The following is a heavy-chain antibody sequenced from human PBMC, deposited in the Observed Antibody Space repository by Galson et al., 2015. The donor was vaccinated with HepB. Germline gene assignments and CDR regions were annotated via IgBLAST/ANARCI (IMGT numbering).Heavy chain of an antibody. CDR3: ARDDSGDLPIDY. V-gene: IGHV3-11*06. J-gene: IGHJ4*02. Sequence: SLRLSCAASGLTFSDYYMSWIGQAPGKGLEWVSYISSSGSYTNYADSVKGRSTISRDNAKNSLYLQMNSLRAEDTAVYYCARDDSGDLPIDYWGQGTLVTVSS. CDR2: ISSSGSYT. CDR1: GLTFSDYY. D-gene: IGHD4-17*01.